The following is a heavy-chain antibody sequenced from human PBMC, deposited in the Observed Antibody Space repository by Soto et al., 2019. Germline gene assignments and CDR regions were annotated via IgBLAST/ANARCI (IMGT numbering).Heavy chain of an antibody. D-gene: IGHD6-13*01. Sequence: EVQLVESGGGLVQPGGSLSLSCAASGFIFSDYWMSWVRQAPGKGLEWVANIKPNGSEKYYVDSVKGRFTISRDNAEDLLYVQMNSLSPDDTAVYYCARGKSSRYFDYWGQGALVTVSS. CDR1: GFIFSDYW. J-gene: IGHJ4*02. V-gene: IGHV3-7*01. CDR2: IKPNGSEK. CDR3: ARGKSSRYFDY.